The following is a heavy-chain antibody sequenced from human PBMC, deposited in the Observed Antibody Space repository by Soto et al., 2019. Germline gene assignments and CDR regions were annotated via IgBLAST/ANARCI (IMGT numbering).Heavy chain of an antibody. CDR2: ISGSGGST. V-gene: IGHV3-23*01. CDR3: ANGAVVVPAAINWFDP. CDR1: GFTFSSYA. D-gene: IGHD2-2*02. J-gene: IGHJ5*02. Sequence: GVLRLSCAASGFTFSSYAMSWVRQAPGKGLEWVSAISGSGGSTYYADSVKGRFTISRDNSKNTLYLQMNSLRAEDTAVYYCANGAVVVPAAINWFDPWGQGTLVTVSS.